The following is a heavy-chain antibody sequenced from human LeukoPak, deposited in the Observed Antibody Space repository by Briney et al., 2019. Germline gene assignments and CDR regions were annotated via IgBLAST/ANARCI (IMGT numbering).Heavy chain of an antibody. V-gene: IGHV3-20*04. J-gene: IGHJ4*02. D-gene: IGHD1-26*01. CDR1: GFTFDDYG. CDR2: INWNGGST. Sequence: GGSLRLSCAASGFTFDDYGMSWVRHAPGKGLEWVSGINWNGGSTGYADSVKGRFTISRDNAKNSLYLQMNSLRAEDTAVYYCARRGLGSAYFDYWGQGTLVTVSS. CDR3: ARRGLGSAYFDY.